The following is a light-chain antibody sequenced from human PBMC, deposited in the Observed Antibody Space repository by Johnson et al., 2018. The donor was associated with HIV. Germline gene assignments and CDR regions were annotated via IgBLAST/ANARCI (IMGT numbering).Light chain of an antibody. CDR2: ENN. CDR3: GTWDSSLSAGGV. CDR1: SSNIGNND. Sequence: QSVLTQPPSVSAAPGQKVTISCSGSSSNIGNNDVSWYQQLPGTAPKLLIYENNKRPSGIPDRFSGSKSGTSATLGITALQTGDEADYYCGTWDSSLSAGGVFGTGTKVTVL. J-gene: IGLJ1*01. V-gene: IGLV1-51*02.